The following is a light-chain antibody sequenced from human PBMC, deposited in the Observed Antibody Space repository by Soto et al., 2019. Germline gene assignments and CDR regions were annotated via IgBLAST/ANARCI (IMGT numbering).Light chain of an antibody. CDR2: AAS. CDR3: QQSYSTPWT. V-gene: IGKV1-39*01. CDR1: QSISSY. J-gene: IGKJ1*01. Sequence: DIQMTQSPSSLSASVGDRVTITCRASQSISSYLNWYQQKPGKAPKLLIYAASSSQSGVPSRFSGSGSGTDFTLTISSLQPEDFATYYCQQSYSTPWTFGQGTKV.